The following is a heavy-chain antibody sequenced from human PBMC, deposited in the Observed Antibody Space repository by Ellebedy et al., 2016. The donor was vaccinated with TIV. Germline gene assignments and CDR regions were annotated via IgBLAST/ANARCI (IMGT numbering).Heavy chain of an antibody. Sequence: GGSLRLXXAASGFTFSSYAMHWVRQAPGKGLEWVAVISYDGSNKYYADSVKGRFTISRDNSKNTLYLQMNSLRAEDTAVYYCARDSADRVAVAGTLPVYWGQGTLVTVSS. CDR3: ARDSADRVAVAGTLPVY. V-gene: IGHV3-30-3*01. J-gene: IGHJ4*02. CDR2: ISYDGSNK. D-gene: IGHD6-19*01. CDR1: GFTFSSYA.